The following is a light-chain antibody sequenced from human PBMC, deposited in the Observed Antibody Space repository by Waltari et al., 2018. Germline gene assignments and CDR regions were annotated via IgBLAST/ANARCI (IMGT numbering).Light chain of an antibody. J-gene: IGLJ2*01. Sequence: QSALTQPASVSGSPGQSITISCTGTTSNIGNYNFVSWYQQHPGKAPKVMIFEVSKRPAGVSYRFSGSKSGNTASPTISGLQADDEADYYCCSYGGNTPVLFGGGTRLTVL. CDR2: EVS. CDR3: CSYGGNTPVL. CDR1: TSNIGNYNF. V-gene: IGLV2-23*02.